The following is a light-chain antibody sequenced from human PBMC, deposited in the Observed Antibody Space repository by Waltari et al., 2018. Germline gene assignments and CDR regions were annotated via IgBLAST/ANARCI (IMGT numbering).Light chain of an antibody. CDR1: SSDVGRYNL. CDR3: CSYGGSSSNWV. V-gene: IGLV2-23*01. CDR2: EGG. J-gene: IGLJ3*02. Sequence: QSALTQPASVSGSPGQSITIHCTGTSSDVGRYNLVSWYQHHPGKAPQLRIYEGGKRPSRVFNRFSGSKSDNMASLTISGLQAEDEADYYCCSYGGSSSNWVFGGGTKLTVL.